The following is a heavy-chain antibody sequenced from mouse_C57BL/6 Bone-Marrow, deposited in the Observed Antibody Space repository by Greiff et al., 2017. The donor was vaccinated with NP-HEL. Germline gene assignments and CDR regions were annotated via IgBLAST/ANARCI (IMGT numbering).Heavy chain of an antibody. CDR1: GFNIKDDY. Sequence: VHVKQSGAELVRPGASVKLSCTASGFNIKDDYMHWVKQRPEQGLEWIGWIDPENGDTEYASKFQGKATITADTSSNTAYLQLSSLTSEDTAVYYCTFFKKGYFDVWGTGTTVTVSS. J-gene: IGHJ1*03. V-gene: IGHV14-4*01. CDR2: IDPENGDT. CDR3: TFFKKGYFDV.